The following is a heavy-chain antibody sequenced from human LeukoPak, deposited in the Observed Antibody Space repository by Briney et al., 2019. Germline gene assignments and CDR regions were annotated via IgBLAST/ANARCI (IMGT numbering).Heavy chain of an antibody. Sequence: ASVKVSCKVSGDTLTELSTHWVRQAPGKGLEWMGGFDPEYGEMIYAQKLQGRVTMTEDRSTDTAYMELSSLRSEDTAVYYCAKEMDRGYYDILTGYPRNGMDVWGQGTTVTVSS. V-gene: IGHV1-24*01. CDR3: AKEMDRGYYDILTGYPRNGMDV. J-gene: IGHJ6*02. CDR1: GDTLTELS. CDR2: FDPEYGEM. D-gene: IGHD3-9*01.